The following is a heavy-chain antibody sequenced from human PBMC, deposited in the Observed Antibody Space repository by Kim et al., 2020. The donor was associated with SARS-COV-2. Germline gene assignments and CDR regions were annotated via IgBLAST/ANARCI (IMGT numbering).Heavy chain of an antibody. CDR3: ASQAGILWWWLDY. D-gene: IGHD2-21*01. Sequence: SETLSLTCTVSGGSISSSSYYWGWIRQPPGKGLEWIGSIYYSGSTYYNPSLKSRVTISVDTSKNQFSLKLSSVTAADTAVYYCASQAGILWWWLDYWGQGTLVTVSS. J-gene: IGHJ4*02. V-gene: IGHV4-39*01. CDR2: IYYSGST. CDR1: GGSISSSSYY.